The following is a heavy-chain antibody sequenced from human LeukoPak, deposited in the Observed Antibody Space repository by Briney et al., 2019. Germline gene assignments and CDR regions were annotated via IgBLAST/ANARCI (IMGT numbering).Heavy chain of an antibody. CDR1: GGSISSGTYY. V-gene: IGHV4-39*07. CDR2: IYFNGGST. Sequence: KPSETLSLTCTVSGGSISSGTYYWGWIRQSPGKGLEWIGSIYFNGGSTYYNPSLKTRVTISVDTSKNQFSLKLSAVTAADTAVYYCARHPLFDSSGYYYNFDYWGQGTLVTVSS. D-gene: IGHD3-22*01. CDR3: ARHPLFDSSGYYYNFDY. J-gene: IGHJ4*02.